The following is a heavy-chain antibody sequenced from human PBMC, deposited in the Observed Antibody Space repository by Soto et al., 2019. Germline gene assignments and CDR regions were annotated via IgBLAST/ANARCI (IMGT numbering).Heavy chain of an antibody. J-gene: IGHJ4*02. CDR2: INPNNGAT. Sequence: RASVKVSCKASGYTFTGYYMNWVRQAPGQGLEWMGWINPNNGATNYAPNFQGRVTMTRDTSISTAYMELSRLRSDDTGVYYCATSILRFLEWSSGDYWGRGTLVTVSS. CDR1: GYTFTGYY. CDR3: ATSILRFLEWSSGDY. D-gene: IGHD3-3*01. V-gene: IGHV1-2*02.